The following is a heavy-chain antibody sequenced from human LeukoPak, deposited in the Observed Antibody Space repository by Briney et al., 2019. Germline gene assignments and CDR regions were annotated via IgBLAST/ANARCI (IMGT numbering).Heavy chain of an antibody. CDR2: ISSSSSYI. CDR1: GFTFSSYS. J-gene: IGHJ4*02. CDR3: ARPIAAAGTWYFDY. Sequence: GGSLRLSCAASGFTFSSYSMNWVRQAPGKGRRWFSSISSSSSYIYYADSVKGRFTISRDNAKNSLYLQMNSLRAEDTAVYYCARPIAAAGTWYFDYWGQGTLVTVSS. V-gene: IGHV3-21*01. D-gene: IGHD6-13*01.